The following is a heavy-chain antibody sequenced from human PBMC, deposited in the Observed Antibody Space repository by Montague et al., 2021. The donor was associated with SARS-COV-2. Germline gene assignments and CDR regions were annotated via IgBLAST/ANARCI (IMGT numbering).Heavy chain of an antibody. Sequence: SLRLSCAASGFTFDDYAMHWVRQAPGKGLEWVSGISWNSGSIGXXXSVNGRFTISRDNAKNSLYLQMNSLRAEATALYYCAFYGDYALDYWGQGTLVTVSS. D-gene: IGHD4-17*01. CDR1: GFTFDDYA. V-gene: IGHV3-9*01. J-gene: IGHJ4*02. CDR2: ISWNSGSI. CDR3: AFYGDYALDY.